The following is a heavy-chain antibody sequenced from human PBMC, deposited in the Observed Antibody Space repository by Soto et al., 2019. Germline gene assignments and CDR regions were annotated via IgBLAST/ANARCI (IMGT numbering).Heavy chain of an antibody. CDR3: ARDPLFPPDPDDY. Sequence: PGGSLRLSCAASGFTFSGYAFHWVRQAPGKGLERVALLSFHGRDESYVDSVRGRFTISRDNSMNTVFLQMNSLRVDDTAVYYCARDPLFPPDPDDYWGQGTLVTVSS. CDR1: GFTFSGYA. J-gene: IGHJ4*02. V-gene: IGHV3-30*04. D-gene: IGHD3-3*01. CDR2: LSFHGRDE.